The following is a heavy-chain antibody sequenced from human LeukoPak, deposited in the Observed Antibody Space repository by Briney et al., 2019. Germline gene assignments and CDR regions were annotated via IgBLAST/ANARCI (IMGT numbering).Heavy chain of an antibody. Sequence: SETLSLTCTVSGGSISSSSYYWGWIRQPPGKGLEWIGSIYYSGSTYYNPSLKGRVTISVDTSKNQFSLELSSVTAADTAVYYCARGPDYYDSSHFDYWGQGTLVTVSS. V-gene: IGHV4-39*07. CDR2: IYYSGST. CDR1: GGSISSSSYY. J-gene: IGHJ4*02. CDR3: ARGPDYYDSSHFDY. D-gene: IGHD3-22*01.